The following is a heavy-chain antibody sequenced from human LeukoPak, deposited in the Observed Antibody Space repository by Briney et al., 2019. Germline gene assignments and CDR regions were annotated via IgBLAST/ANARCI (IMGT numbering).Heavy chain of an antibody. CDR3: ARAVKYGDYWAGPNWFDP. J-gene: IGHJ5*02. V-gene: IGHV4-34*01. D-gene: IGHD4-17*01. Sequence: SETLSLTCAVYGGSFSGYYWSWIRQPPGKGLEWIGEINHSGSTNYNPSLKSRVTISVDTSKNQFSLKLSSVTAADTAVYYCARAVKYGDYWAGPNWFDPWGQGTLVTVSS. CDR2: INHSGST. CDR1: GGSFSGYY.